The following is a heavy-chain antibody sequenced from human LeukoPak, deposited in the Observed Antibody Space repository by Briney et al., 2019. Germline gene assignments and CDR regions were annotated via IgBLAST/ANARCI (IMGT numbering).Heavy chain of an antibody. CDR2: MHSSVST. CDR1: GDSFSSDTGGYY. V-gene: IGHV4-31*03. D-gene: IGHD4-23*01. J-gene: IGHJ4*02. CDR3: ARDRGDYSGDPGYFDY. Sequence: PSQTLSLTCSVSGDSFSSDTGGYYWTWIRQRPGKGLELIGNMHSSVSTSYNPSLRSRLSISRDRSKNQFSLKLTSVTAADTAFYYCARDRGDYSGDPGYFDYWGQGPLVTVSS.